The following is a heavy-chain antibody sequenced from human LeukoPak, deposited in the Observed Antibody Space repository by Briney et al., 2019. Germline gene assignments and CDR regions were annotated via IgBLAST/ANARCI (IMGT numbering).Heavy chain of an antibody. CDR1: GFTFSNAW. J-gene: IGHJ4*02. CDR3: TTEDDFWTPFDY. D-gene: IGHD3-3*01. V-gene: IGHV3-15*07. Sequence: GGSLRLSCAASGFTFSNAWMNWVRQAPGKGLEWVGRIKSKTDGGITDYAAPVKGRFTISRDDSKNTLYLQMNSLKTEDTAVYYCTTEDDFWTPFDYWGQGTLVTVSS. CDR2: IKSKTDGGIT.